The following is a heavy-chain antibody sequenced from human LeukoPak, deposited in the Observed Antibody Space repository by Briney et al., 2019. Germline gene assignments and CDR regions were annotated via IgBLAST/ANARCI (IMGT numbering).Heavy chain of an antibody. D-gene: IGHD3-22*01. Sequence: SETLSLTCTVSGGSISSSSYYWGWIRQPPGKGLEWIGSIYYSGSTYYNPSLKSRVTISVDTSKNQFSLKLSSVTAADTAVYYCARGLAYYYDSSGYYQGWFDPWGQGTLVTVSS. CDR2: IYYSGST. CDR3: ARGLAYYYDSSGYYQGWFDP. CDR1: GGSISSSSYY. V-gene: IGHV4-39*01. J-gene: IGHJ5*02.